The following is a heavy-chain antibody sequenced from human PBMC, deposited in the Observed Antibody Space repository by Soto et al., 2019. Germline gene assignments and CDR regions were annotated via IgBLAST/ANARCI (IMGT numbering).Heavy chain of an antibody. CDR3: ARGSYSSSWYLDY. CDR2: ISSSSSYT. D-gene: IGHD6-13*01. Sequence: QVQLVESGGGLVKPGGSLRLSCAASGFTFSDYYMSWIRQAPGKGLEWDSYISSSSSYTNYADSVKGRFTISRDNAKNSLYLQMNGLRAEDTAVYYCARGSYSSSWYLDYWGQGTLVTVSS. CDR1: GFTFSDYY. J-gene: IGHJ4*02. V-gene: IGHV3-11*06.